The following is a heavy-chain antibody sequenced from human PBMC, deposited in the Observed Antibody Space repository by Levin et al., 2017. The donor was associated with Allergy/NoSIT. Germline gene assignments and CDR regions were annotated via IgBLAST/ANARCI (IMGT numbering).Heavy chain of an antibody. CDR2: ISDGGDST. Sequence: GGSLRLSCAAPGFAFSTYAMSWVRQAPGKGLEWVSAISDGGDSTYYADSVKGRCTISRDNSRSTLYLQMNSLRAEDTAVYYCAKFACSSTTCYTNYWGQGTLVTVS. V-gene: IGHV3-23*01. J-gene: IGHJ4*02. CDR3: AKFACSSTTCYTNY. CDR1: GFAFSTYA. D-gene: IGHD2-2*02.